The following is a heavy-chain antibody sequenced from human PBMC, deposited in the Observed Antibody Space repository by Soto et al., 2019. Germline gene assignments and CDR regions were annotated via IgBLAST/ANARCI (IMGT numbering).Heavy chain of an antibody. V-gene: IGHV3-21*01. CDR3: ARDFDGDHGLYAFDI. CDR2: ISTSSSYI. Sequence: GGSLRLSCTGSGFPFSASVMNWVRQAPGRGLEWIASISTSSSYIDYAGSLGGRFVIFRDNTKNSVFLQLNSLRAEDTAVYFCARDFDGDHGLYAFDIWGQGTMVTVSS. CDR1: GFPFSASV. D-gene: IGHD4-17*01. J-gene: IGHJ3*02.